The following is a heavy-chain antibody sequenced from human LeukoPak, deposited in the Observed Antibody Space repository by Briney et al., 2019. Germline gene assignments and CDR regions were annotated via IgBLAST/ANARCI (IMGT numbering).Heavy chain of an antibody. CDR3: ARDTYQPGRIDC. CDR2: INDVSGDI. CDR1: EFTFSLYA. D-gene: IGHD2-2*01. J-gene: IGHJ4*02. Sequence: GGSLRLSCAASEFTFSLYAMNWVRQAPGKGREWVSYINDVSGDIHYADSVKGRFTISRDNAKNTLYLQMNSLRAEDTAVYYCARDTYQPGRIDCWGQGTLVIVSS. V-gene: IGHV3-21*05.